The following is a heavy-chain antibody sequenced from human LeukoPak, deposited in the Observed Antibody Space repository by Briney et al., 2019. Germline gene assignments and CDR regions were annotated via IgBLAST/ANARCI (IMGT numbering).Heavy chain of an antibody. V-gene: IGHV1-3*01. D-gene: IGHD2-2*03. Sequence: ASVKVSCKASGYTFTSYAMHWVRQAPGQRLEWMGWINAGNGNTKYSQKFQGRGTITRDTSASTAYMELSSLRSEDTAVYYCARDLAGYCSSTSCYDLYYYYGMDVWGQGTTVTVSS. CDR3: ARDLAGYCSSTSCYDLYYYYGMDV. CDR2: INAGNGNT. J-gene: IGHJ6*02. CDR1: GYTFTSYA.